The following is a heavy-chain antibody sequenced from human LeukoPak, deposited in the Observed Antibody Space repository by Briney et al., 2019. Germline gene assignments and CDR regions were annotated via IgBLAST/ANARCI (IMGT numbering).Heavy chain of an antibody. Sequence: SETLSLTCTVSGGSISSGSYYWSWIRQPAGTGLEWIGRIYASGSTNYNPSLKSRVTISVDTSKNQFSLKLSSVTAADTAVYYCARGHYSSGWYRGFDYWGQGTLVTVSS. CDR3: ARGHYSSGWYRGFDY. CDR1: GGSISSGSYY. V-gene: IGHV4-61*02. D-gene: IGHD6-19*01. J-gene: IGHJ4*02. CDR2: IYASGST.